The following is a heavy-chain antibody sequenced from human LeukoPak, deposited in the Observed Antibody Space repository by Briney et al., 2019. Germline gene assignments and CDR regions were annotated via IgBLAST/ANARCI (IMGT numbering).Heavy chain of an antibody. CDR2: INHSGST. J-gene: IGHJ4*02. CDR1: GGSFSGYY. D-gene: IGHD3-22*01. V-gene: IGHV4-34*01. Sequence: SETLSLTCAVYGGSFSGYYWSWIRQPPGKGLEWIGEINHSGSTNYNPSLKSRVTISVDTSKNQFSLKLSSVTAADTAVYYCARGLNYYGSSGYYPYYWGQGTLVTVSS. CDR3: ARGLNYYGSSGYYPYY.